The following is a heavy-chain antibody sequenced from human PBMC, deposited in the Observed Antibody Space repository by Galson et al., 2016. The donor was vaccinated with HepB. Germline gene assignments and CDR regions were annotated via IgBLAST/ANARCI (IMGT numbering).Heavy chain of an antibody. Sequence: QSGAEVKKPGESLRISCKGSGYSFTNYWISWVRQMPGKGLEWMGRIDPSDSYTNYSPSFQGHVTFSADKSLSTVYLHWSSLKASDTAMYYCAGGHYGSGGFYLFDYWGQGTLVTVSS. V-gene: IGHV5-10-1*01. CDR1: GYSFTNYW. D-gene: IGHD3-10*01. J-gene: IGHJ4*02. CDR2: IDPSDSYT. CDR3: AGGHYGSGGFYLFDY.